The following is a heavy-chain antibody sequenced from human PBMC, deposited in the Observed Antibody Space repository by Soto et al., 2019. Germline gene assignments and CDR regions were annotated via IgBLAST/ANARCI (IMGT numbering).Heavy chain of an antibody. CDR3: ARPKGAAYSAFDV. CDR2: IKTDGTYT. D-gene: IGHD2-21*01. J-gene: IGHJ3*01. V-gene: IGHV3-74*01. CDR1: GFTVSNHW. Sequence: EVQLVESGGGLVQPGGSLTLSCAPSGFTVSNHWMHWVRQAPGKGLESISRIKTDGTYTDYADSVKGRFTISRDNAKNMLYLQMDSLRPEDTAVYYCARPKGAAYSAFDVWGQGTVVTVSS.